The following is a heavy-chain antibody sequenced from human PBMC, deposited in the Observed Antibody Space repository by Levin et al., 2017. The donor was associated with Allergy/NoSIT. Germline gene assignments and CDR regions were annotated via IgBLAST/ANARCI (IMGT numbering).Heavy chain of an antibody. CDR1: GGSFSGYY. Sequence: SETLSLTCAVYGGSFSGYYWSWIRQPPGKGLEWIGEINHSGSTNYNPSLKSRVTISVDTSKNQFSLKLSSVTAADTAVYYCASGDAFDIWGQGTMVTVSS. V-gene: IGHV4-34*01. CDR3: ASGDAFDI. CDR2: INHSGST. J-gene: IGHJ3*02.